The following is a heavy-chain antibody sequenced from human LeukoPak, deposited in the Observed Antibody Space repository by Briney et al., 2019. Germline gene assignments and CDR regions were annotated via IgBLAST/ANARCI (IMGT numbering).Heavy chain of an antibody. CDR3: AKGFAYYDFWSGYYSLAAFDI. Sequence: TGGSLRLSCAASGFTFSSYWMSWVRQAPGKGLEWVANIKQDGSEKYYVDSVKGRFTISRDNAENSLYLQMNSLRAEDTAVYYCAKGFAYYDFWSGYYSLAAFDIWGQGTMVTVSS. D-gene: IGHD3-3*01. CDR1: GFTFSSYW. V-gene: IGHV3-7*01. CDR2: IKQDGSEK. J-gene: IGHJ3*02.